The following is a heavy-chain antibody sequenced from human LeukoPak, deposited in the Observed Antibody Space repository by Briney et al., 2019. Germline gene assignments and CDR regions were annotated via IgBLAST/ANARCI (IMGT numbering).Heavy chain of an antibody. CDR1: GFTFDDYG. V-gene: IGHV3-20*04. D-gene: IGHD2-2*01. Sequence: PGGSLRLSCAASGFTFDDYGMSWVRQAPGKGLEWVSGINWNGGSTGYADSVKGRFTISRDNAKNSLYLQMNSLRAEDTALYYCARVDNIVVVPAASYYFDYWGQGTLVTASS. J-gene: IGHJ4*02. CDR3: ARVDNIVVVPAASYYFDY. CDR2: INWNGGST.